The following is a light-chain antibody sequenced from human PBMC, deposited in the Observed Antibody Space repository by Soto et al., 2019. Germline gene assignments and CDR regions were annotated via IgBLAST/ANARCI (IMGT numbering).Light chain of an antibody. CDR1: SGHSSYA. CDR2: VNSDGRH. Sequence: QAVVTQSPSASASLGASVKLTCTLSSGHSSYAIAWHQQQPEKGPRYLMRVNSDGRHIKGDGIPDRFSGSSSGAERYLTISSLQSEDEADYYCQTWGTGTVVFGGGTQLTVL. J-gene: IGLJ2*01. CDR3: QTWGTGTVV. V-gene: IGLV4-69*01.